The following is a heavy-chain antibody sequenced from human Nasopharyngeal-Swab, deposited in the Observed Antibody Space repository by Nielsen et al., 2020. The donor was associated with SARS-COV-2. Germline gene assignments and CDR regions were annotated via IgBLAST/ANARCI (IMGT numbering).Heavy chain of an antibody. CDR3: VKHQGSSSDQ. Sequence: GGSLRLSCAASGFVFSTYWMHWVRQAPGKGLVRFSAVSTDGTTTYYAGSVRGRFTISRDNAKSTLYMQLSSLTAEDTAVYYCVKHQGSSSDQWGQGTLVTVSS. V-gene: IGHV3-74*01. CDR1: GFVFSTYW. CDR2: VSTDGTTT. J-gene: IGHJ4*02.